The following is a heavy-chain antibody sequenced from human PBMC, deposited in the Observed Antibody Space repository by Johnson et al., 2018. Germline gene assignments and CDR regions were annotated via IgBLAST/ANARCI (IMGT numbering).Heavy chain of an antibody. D-gene: IGHD3-16*01. CDR1: GFTFSSYS. CDR2: IYSGGST. J-gene: IGHJ6*04. Sequence: EQLVEAGGGLVQPGGSLRLSCAASGFTFSSYSMNWVRQAQGKGLEWVSVIYSGGSTDYADSVKGRFTISRDNSKNTLYLQMNSLRAEDTAVYYCARDGGWDYYGMDVWGKGTTVTVSS. CDR3: ARDGGWDYYGMDV. V-gene: IGHV3-53*01.